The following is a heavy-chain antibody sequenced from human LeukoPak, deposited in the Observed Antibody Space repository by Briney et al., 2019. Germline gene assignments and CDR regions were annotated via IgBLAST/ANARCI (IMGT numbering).Heavy chain of an antibody. CDR1: GYTFTSYY. CDR3: ARDVGYQDY. Sequence: ASVKVSCKASGYTFTSYYMHWVRQAPGQGLEWMGIINPSGGSTSYAQKFQGRVTMTTDTSTSTAYMELRSLRSDDTAVYCCARDVGYQDYWGQGTLVTVSS. D-gene: IGHD5-12*01. J-gene: IGHJ4*02. V-gene: IGHV1-46*01. CDR2: INPSGGST.